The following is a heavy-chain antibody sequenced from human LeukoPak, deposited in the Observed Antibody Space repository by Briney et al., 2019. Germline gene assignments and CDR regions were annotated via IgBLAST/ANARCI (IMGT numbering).Heavy chain of an antibody. CDR2: ISASGDST. D-gene: IGHD1-26*01. CDR3: AKYMSGSNYNFDN. Sequence: QPGGSLRLSCAASGFTFTTYPMTWVRQAPGKGLKWVSTISASGDSTYYADSVKGRFTISRDSSKNTLYLQMSSLRAEDSAVYYCAKYMSGSNYNFDNWGQGTLVTVSA. V-gene: IGHV3-23*01. CDR1: GFTFTTYP. J-gene: IGHJ4*02.